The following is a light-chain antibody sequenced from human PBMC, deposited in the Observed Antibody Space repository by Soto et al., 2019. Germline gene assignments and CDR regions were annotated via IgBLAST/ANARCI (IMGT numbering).Light chain of an antibody. CDR3: QQYYSTPQT. CDR1: QSVLYRSNNMNY. Sequence: DVVLTQSPNSLAVSLGERATINCKSSQSVLYRSNNMNYLAWYQQKAGQPPRLLIYWASTRESGVPDRFSGSGSGTDFTLTISSLQAEDVAVYYCQQYYSTPQTFGQGTKVDIK. J-gene: IGKJ1*01. V-gene: IGKV4-1*01. CDR2: WAS.